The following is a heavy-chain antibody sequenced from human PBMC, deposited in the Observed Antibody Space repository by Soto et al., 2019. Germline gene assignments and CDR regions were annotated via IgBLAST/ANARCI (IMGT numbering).Heavy chain of an antibody. V-gene: IGHV3-30*03. CDR1: GFTFSSYG. CDR3: VTTIAAAPIDY. D-gene: IGHD6-13*01. Sequence: QVQLVESGGGVVQPGRSLRLSCAASGFTFSSYGMHWVRQAPGKGLEWVAVISYDGSNKYYADSVKGRFTISRDNSKNTLYQQMNSLRAEDTAVYYCVTTIAAAPIDYWGQGTLVTVSS. CDR2: ISYDGSNK. J-gene: IGHJ4*02.